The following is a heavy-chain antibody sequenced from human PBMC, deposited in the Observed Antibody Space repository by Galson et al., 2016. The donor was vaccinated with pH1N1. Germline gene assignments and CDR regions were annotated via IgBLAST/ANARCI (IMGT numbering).Heavy chain of an antibody. Sequence: SLRLSCAVSGFTFRSYAMNWVRQAPGKGPEWVSVISGGVKYYVDSVEGRFTISRDNANNSLYLQMNSLRAEDTALYYCVRKTCDYWGQGTLVTVSS. CDR3: VRKTCDY. V-gene: IGHV3-48*03. CDR1: GFTFRSYA. CDR2: ISGGVK. J-gene: IGHJ4*02.